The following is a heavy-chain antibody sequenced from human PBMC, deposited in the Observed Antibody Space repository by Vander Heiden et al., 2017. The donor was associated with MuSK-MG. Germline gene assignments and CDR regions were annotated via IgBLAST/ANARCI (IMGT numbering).Heavy chain of an antibody. CDR3: STYYYDSSGNYYFDY. D-gene: IGHD3-22*01. Sequence: QVQLQESGPGLVRPSQTLTLTCTVSTGSIREDGNYWSWIRQHPGKGLEWIGYVHDSGNSYYNTSLKSRVTISVDTSKRQVSLELRSVTAADTAVYFCSTYYYDSSGNYYFDYWGQGTLVTVSS. CDR2: VHDSGNS. V-gene: IGHV4-31*03. J-gene: IGHJ4*02. CDR1: TGSIREDGNY.